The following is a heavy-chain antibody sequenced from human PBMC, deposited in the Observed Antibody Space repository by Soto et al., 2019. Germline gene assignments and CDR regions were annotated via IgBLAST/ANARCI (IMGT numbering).Heavy chain of an antibody. CDR2: INWNGGSM. CDR1: GCTFDDYG. Sequence: EVQLVESGGGVVRPGGSLRLSCAASGCTFDDYGMNWVRQTPGKGLEWVSGINWNGGSMGYADSVKGRFTISRDNAKNSLYLQMNSLRAEDAALYYCARDSSLDYWGQGTLVTVSS. J-gene: IGHJ4*02. V-gene: IGHV3-20*04. CDR3: ARDSSLDY.